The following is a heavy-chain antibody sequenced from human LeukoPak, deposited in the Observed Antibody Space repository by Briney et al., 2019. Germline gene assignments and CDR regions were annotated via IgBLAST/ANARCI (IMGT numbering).Heavy chain of an antibody. CDR3: STDNLDYDYVWGTYREVNYFDY. V-gene: IGHV3-15*01. CDR1: GFIFSTAW. D-gene: IGHD3-16*02. Sequence: GGSLRLSCAGSGFIFSTAWMSWVRQAPGKGLEWVGRIKSKTDGGTTDYAAPVKGRFTISRDDSKNTVYLQMNNLKNEDTGVYYCSTDNLDYDYVWGTYREVNYFDYWGQGTLVTVSS. J-gene: IGHJ4*02. CDR2: IKSKTDGGTT.